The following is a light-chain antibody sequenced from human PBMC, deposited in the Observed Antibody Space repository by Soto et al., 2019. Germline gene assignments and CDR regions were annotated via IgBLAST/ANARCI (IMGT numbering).Light chain of an antibody. CDR1: QGISNY. J-gene: IGKJ4*01. Sequence: DIQMTQSPSSLSASVGDRVTITCRASQGISNYLAWYQQKPGKVPKLLLYAASTWQSGFPSRFSGSGSGTDFTLTISSLQPADVATYYCQKYSSAPRVTFAGGPKVEIK. CDR3: QKYSSAPRVT. V-gene: IGKV1-27*01. CDR2: AAS.